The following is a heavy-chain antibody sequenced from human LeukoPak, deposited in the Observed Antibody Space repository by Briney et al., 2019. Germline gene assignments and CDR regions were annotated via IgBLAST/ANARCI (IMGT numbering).Heavy chain of an antibody. CDR3: ARGTFASGLNF. Sequence: SQTLSLTCAISGDSLSSKNAAWNWTRQSPSRGLEWLGRTYYRSKWLSDYAPSVRSRATINPDTSKNQFSLQLNSVTPEDTAVYYCARGTFASGLNFWGLGTLVSVSS. CDR1: GDSLSSKNAA. J-gene: IGHJ4*02. V-gene: IGHV6-1*01. D-gene: IGHD3-16*01. CDR2: TYYRSKWLS.